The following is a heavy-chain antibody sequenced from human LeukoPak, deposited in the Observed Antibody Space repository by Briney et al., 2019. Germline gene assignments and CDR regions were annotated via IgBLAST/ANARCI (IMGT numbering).Heavy chain of an antibody. CDR2: IIPIFGTA. J-gene: IGHJ3*02. CDR1: GGTFISYA. Sequence: ASVKVSCKASGGTFISYAISWVRQAPGQGLEWMGGIIPIFGTANYAQKFQGRVTITADESASTAYMELSSLRSEDTAVYYCARSRLAGYYDSSGYVSGAFDIWGQGTMVTVSS. V-gene: IGHV1-69*13. CDR3: ARSRLAGYYDSSGYVSGAFDI. D-gene: IGHD3-22*01.